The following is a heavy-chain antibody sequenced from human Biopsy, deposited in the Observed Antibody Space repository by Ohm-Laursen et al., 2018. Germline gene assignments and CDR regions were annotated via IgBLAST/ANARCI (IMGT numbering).Heavy chain of an antibody. Sequence: SVKVSCKASGYTFVSYGITWVRQAPGQGLEWMGCISAYNGDTKYAQKVQGRVTLTTDTTTSTAYMELRSLKSDDTAVYYCARDHDTMITGGGYWGQGTLVTVSS. V-gene: IGHV1-18*01. CDR3: ARDHDTMITGGGY. CDR2: ISAYNGDT. CDR1: GYTFVSYG. D-gene: IGHD3-16*01. J-gene: IGHJ4*02.